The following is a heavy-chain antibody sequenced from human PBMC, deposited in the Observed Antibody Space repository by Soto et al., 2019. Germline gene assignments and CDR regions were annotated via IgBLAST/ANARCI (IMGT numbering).Heavy chain of an antibody. CDR3: ARVSGWYYFDY. CDR1: GYTFTSYA. D-gene: IGHD6-19*01. Sequence: QVQLVQSGAEVKKPGASVKVSCKASGYTFTSYAMHWVRQAPGQRLEWMGWINAGNGNTKYSQKFQGRVTITRDTSAGTAYRELSSLRSEDTAVYYCARVSGWYYFDYWGQGTLVTVSS. V-gene: IGHV1-3*01. CDR2: INAGNGNT. J-gene: IGHJ4*02.